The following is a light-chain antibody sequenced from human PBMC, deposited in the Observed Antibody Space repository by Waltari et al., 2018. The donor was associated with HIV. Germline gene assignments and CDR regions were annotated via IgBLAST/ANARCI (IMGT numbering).Light chain of an antibody. CDR3: QESYSTPRT. J-gene: IGKJ1*01. Sequence: DIQLTQSPSSLSASVGDRVTITCRASQSVSGSLNSYQQKPGTAPRLLIYGASSLQSGVPSRFRCSVYGTDFTLTISSLQPEDFATYYCQESYSTPRTFGQGTTLDI. CDR2: GAS. V-gene: IGKV1-39*01. CDR1: QSVSGS.